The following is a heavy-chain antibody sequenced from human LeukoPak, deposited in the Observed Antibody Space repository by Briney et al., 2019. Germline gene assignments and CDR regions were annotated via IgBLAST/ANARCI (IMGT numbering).Heavy chain of an antibody. Sequence: SSETLSLTCTVSGGSISSYYWSWIRLPPGKGLEWIGYLSKSGNTNYSPSLKSRVTIFGDTSKDQFFLKLSSVTAADTAVYYCARARYVNSFYAFDIWGQGTLVTVSS. V-gene: IGHV4-59*01. CDR3: ARARYVNSFYAFDI. CDR2: LSKSGNT. J-gene: IGHJ3*02. D-gene: IGHD3-9*01. CDR1: GGSISSYY.